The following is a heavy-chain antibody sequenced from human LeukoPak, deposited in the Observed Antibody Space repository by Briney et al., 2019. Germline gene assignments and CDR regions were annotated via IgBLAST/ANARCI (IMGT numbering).Heavy chain of an antibody. V-gene: IGHV3-48*03. D-gene: IGHD3-22*01. Sequence: GGALRLSCAASGFTFSSYAMNWVRQAPGKGLEWGSVISISATTIYYADSVRGRFTISRDNAKSSLYLQMNSLRAEDTAIYYCARGGSSGYNYNAFDIWGQGTMVTVSS. CDR1: GFTFSSYA. J-gene: IGHJ3*02. CDR2: ISISATTI. CDR3: ARGGSSGYNYNAFDI.